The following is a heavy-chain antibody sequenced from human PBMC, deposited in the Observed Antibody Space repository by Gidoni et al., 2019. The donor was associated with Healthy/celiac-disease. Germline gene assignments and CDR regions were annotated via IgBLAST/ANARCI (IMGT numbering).Heavy chain of an antibody. CDR1: GFTFSSYA. Sequence: EVQLLESGGGLVQPGGSLRLSCAASGFTFSSYAMSWVRQAPGKGLEWVSAISGSGGGTYYADSVKGRFTISRDNSKNTLYLQMNSLRAEDTAVYYCAKAGVLVVYVNPFDYWGQGTLVTVSS. V-gene: IGHV3-23*01. D-gene: IGHD2-8*02. CDR3: AKAGVLVVYVNPFDY. J-gene: IGHJ4*02. CDR2: ISGSGGGT.